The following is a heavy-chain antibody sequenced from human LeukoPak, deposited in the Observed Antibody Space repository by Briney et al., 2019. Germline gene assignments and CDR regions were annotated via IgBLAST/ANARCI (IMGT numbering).Heavy chain of an antibody. Sequence: SQTLSLTCTVTGGSISSGDYYWSWIRQPPGKGLEWIGYIYYSGSTYYNPSLKSRVTISVDTSKNQFSLKLSSVTAADTAVYYCARVGAMVYAAPFDYWGQGTLVTVSS. CDR1: GGSISSGDYY. CDR3: ARVGAMVYAAPFDY. V-gene: IGHV4-30-4*08. D-gene: IGHD2-8*01. J-gene: IGHJ4*02. CDR2: IYYSGST.